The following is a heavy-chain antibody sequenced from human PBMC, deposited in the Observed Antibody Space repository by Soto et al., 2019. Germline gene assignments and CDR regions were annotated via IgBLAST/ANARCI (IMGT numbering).Heavy chain of an antibody. CDR2: IDPSDSYT. J-gene: IGHJ6*02. Sequence: EVQLVQSGAEVKKPGESLRISCKGSGYIFTSYWISWVRQMPGKGLEWMGRIDPSDSYTNYSPSFQGHVTISADKSISTAYLQWSSLKASDTAMYYCASLAMVTRRGYYVMDVWGQGTTVTVSS. CDR3: ASLAMVTRRGYYVMDV. V-gene: IGHV5-10-1*01. D-gene: IGHD5-18*01. CDR1: GYIFTSYW.